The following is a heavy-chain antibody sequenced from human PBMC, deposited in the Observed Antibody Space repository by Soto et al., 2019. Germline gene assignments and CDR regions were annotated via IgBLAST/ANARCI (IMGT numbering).Heavy chain of an antibody. CDR3: ARRHAHSSGWYFDY. J-gene: IGHJ4*02. V-gene: IGHV4-59*08. CDR2: IYYSGST. D-gene: IGHD6-19*01. CDR1: GGTISSYY. Sequence: SETLSLTCPFSGGTISSYYWSWIRQPPGKGLEWIGYIYYSGSTNYNPSLKSRVTISVDTSKNQFSLKLSSVTAADTAVYYCARRHAHSSGWYFDYWGQGTLVTVSS.